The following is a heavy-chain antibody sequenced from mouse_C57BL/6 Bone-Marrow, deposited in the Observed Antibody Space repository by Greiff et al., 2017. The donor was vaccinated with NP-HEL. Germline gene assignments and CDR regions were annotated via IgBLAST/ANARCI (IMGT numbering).Heavy chain of an antibody. CDR2: IDPEDAET. CDR1: GFNIKDYY. J-gene: IGHJ2*01. Sequence: VQLKESGAELVKPGASVKLSCTASGFNIKDYYMHWVKQRTEQGLEWIGRIDPEDAETKYAPKFQGKATITADTSSNTAYLQLSSLTSEDTAVYYCARTARTGIDYWGQGTTLTVSS. D-gene: IGHD4-1*01. CDR3: ARTARTGIDY. V-gene: IGHV14-2*01.